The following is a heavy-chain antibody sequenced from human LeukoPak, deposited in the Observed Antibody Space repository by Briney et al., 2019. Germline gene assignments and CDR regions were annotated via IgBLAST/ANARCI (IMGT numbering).Heavy chain of an antibody. D-gene: IGHD6-13*01. Sequence: ASETLSLTCTVSGGSISTSSYCWGWIRQPPGKGLEWIGSIYCSGSTYYNPSLKSRVTLSVDTSKNQFSLKLSSVTAADTAMYYCARQVALGSSWPEYFQHWGQGTLVTVSS. J-gene: IGHJ1*01. CDR3: ARQVALGSSWPEYFQH. CDR1: GGSISTSSYC. V-gene: IGHV4-39*01. CDR2: IYCSGST.